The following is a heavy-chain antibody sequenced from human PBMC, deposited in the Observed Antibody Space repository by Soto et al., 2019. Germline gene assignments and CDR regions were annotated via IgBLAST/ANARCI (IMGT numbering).Heavy chain of an antibody. Sequence: EVQLLESGGGLVQPGGSLRLSCAASGFTFSSYAMSWVRQAPGKGLEWVSAISGSGGSTYYADSVKGRFTISRDNSKNTLYLQMNSLRAEDTAVYYCAKVHRAAQQGLQYFQHWSQGTLVTVSS. J-gene: IGHJ1*01. CDR3: AKVHRAAQQGLQYFQH. CDR1: GFTFSSYA. CDR2: ISGSGGST. D-gene: IGHD2-15*01. V-gene: IGHV3-23*01.